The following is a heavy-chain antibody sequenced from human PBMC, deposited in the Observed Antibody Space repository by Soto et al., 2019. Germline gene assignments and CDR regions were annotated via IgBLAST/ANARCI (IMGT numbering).Heavy chain of an antibody. Sequence: SETLSLTCTVSGGSISSGGYYWSWIRQHPGKGLEWIGYIYYSGSTYYNPSPKSRVTISVDTSKNQFSLKLSSVTAADTAVYYCARGALRYFDSNYYYYYMDVWGKGTTVTVSS. D-gene: IGHD3-9*01. CDR3: ARGALRYFDSNYYYYYMDV. J-gene: IGHJ6*03. CDR2: IYYSGST. CDR1: GGSISSGGYY. V-gene: IGHV4-31*03.